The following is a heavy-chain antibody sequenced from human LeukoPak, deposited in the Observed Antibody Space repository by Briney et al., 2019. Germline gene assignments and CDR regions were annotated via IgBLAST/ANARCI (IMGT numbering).Heavy chain of an antibody. CDR1: GGSFSGYY. V-gene: IGHV4-34*12. CDR2: IIDSGST. J-gene: IGHJ4*02. Sequence: SETLSLTCAVYGGSFSGYYWSWIRQPPGKGLEWIGEIIDSGSTKYNSSLKSRVTISVDTSKNQFSLNLSSVTAADTAVYYCARGLASGYPPIPFDYWGQGTLVTVSS. CDR3: ARGLASGYPPIPFDY. D-gene: IGHD3-3*01.